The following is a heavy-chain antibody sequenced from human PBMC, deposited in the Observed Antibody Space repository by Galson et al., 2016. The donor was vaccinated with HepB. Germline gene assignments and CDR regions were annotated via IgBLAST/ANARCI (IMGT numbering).Heavy chain of an antibody. CDR3: ARGFSVGRSPRFDS. CDR1: GVSTRSNIR. Sequence: SETLSLTCAVSGVSTRSNIRWTWVRQPPGKRLEWIGEIYRDGNTNYTPSLKNRVTMSIDTAKNQFSLKVDSFTAADTAVYYCARGFSVGRSPRFDSCGPGTLVTVSS. D-gene: IGHD5/OR15-5a*01. J-gene: IGHJ4*02. CDR2: IYRDGNT. V-gene: IGHV4-4*02.